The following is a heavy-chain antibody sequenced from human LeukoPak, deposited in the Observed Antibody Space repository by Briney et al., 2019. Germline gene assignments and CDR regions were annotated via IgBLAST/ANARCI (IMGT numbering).Heavy chain of an antibody. V-gene: IGHV3-53*05. CDR3: AKDGNYYGSGSYYNH. CDR1: GFTVSSNY. CDR2: IYSGGST. Sequence: GGSLRLSCAASGFTVSSNYMSWVRQAPGKGLEWVSVIYSGGSTYYADSVKGRFTISRDNAKNSLYLQMNSLRAEDTALYYCAKDGNYYGSGSYYNHWGQGTLVTVSS. J-gene: IGHJ5*02. D-gene: IGHD3-10*01.